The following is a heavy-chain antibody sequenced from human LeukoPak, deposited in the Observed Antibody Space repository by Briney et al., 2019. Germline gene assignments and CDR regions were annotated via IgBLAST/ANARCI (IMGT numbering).Heavy chain of an antibody. J-gene: IGHJ4*02. V-gene: IGHV3-30*18. CDR3: AKDRRRYCSSTSCYDFDY. D-gene: IGHD2-2*01. CDR2: ISYDGSNK. CDR1: GFTFSSYA. Sequence: GGSLRPSCAASGFTFSSYAMSWVRQAPGKGLEWVAVISYDGSNKYYADSVKGRFTISRDNSKNTLYLQMNSLRAEDTAVYYCAKDRRRYCSSTSCYDFDYWGQGTLVTVSS.